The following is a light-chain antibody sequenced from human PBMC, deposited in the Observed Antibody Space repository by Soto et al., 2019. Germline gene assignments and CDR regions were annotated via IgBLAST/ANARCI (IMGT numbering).Light chain of an antibody. CDR3: QQYYGTPPST. J-gene: IGKJ2*01. Sequence: DIVMTQSPDFLAVSLGERATINCKSSQSLLYSSNNRNYLAWFQQKPGQPPKLLIYWASTRESGVPDRFSGGGSGTDFTLTISSLQAEDVAVYYCQQYYGTPPSTLGQGTKLEIK. CDR1: QSLLYSSNNRNY. V-gene: IGKV4-1*01. CDR2: WAS.